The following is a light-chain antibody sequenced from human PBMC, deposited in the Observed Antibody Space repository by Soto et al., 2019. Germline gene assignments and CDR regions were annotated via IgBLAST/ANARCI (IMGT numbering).Light chain of an antibody. J-gene: IGKJ1*01. CDR1: QSVSSD. CDR3: QQYNNWPTWT. V-gene: IGKV3-15*01. Sequence: EIVMTQSPATLSVSPGERATLSCRASQSVSSDLVWYQQKPGQAPRLLIYGASTRATGIPVRFSGSGSGTEFTLTISSLQSEDFAVYYCQQYNNWPTWTFGQGTKVDIK. CDR2: GAS.